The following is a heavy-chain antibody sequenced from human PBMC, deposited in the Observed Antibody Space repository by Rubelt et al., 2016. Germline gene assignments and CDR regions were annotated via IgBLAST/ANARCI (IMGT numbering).Heavy chain of an antibody. CDR3: ATTIAIRPYYFDY. Sequence: QVQLVQSGAEVKKPGSSVKVSCKASGGTFSSYAISWVRQAPGQGLEWMGGIIPVFGTANYAQKFQGRITRPADESTSTAYMELSSLRSEDTAVYYCATTIAIRPYYFDYWGQGTLVTVSS. J-gene: IGHJ4*02. D-gene: IGHD6-6*01. V-gene: IGHV1-69*01. CDR1: GGTFSSYA. CDR2: IIPVFGTA.